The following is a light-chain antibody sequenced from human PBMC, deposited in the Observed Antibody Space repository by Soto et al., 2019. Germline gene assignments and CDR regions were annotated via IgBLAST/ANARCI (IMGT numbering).Light chain of an antibody. CDR2: GAS. CDR3: QQYGSSPIT. CDR1: QSVSNRY. V-gene: IGKV3-20*01. Sequence: DIVLTQAPGTLSLSRGERATLSCRTSQSVSNRYLAWYQQKPGQAPRLLIQGASSRATGIPDRFRGSGSGTDFTLTISRLEPEDFAVYYCQQYGSSPITFGQGTRLEIK. J-gene: IGKJ5*01.